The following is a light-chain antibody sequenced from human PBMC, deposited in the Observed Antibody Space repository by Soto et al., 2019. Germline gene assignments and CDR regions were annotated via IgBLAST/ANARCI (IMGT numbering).Light chain of an antibody. V-gene: IGLV2-8*01. CDR2: EVS. CDR1: SSDVGGYNY. J-gene: IGLJ1*01. Sequence: QSLLTQPPSASGSPGQSVTIACTGTSSDVGGYNYVSWYQEHPGKAPKVIIYEVSKRPSGVPDRFSGYKSGNTASLTVSGLQAEDEADYYCCSYAGSNTFAFGTGTKVTVL. CDR3: CSYAGSNTFA.